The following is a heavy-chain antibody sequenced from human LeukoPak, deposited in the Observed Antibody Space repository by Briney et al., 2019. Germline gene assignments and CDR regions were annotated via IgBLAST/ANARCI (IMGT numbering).Heavy chain of an antibody. Sequence: PGGSLRLSCAASGFTFSGYWMSWVRQAPGMGLEWVANIKQDGSEKYYVDYVKGRFTISRDNGKNSLYLQMNSLRAEDTAVYYCARDDGYSSNWNWFDPWGQGTLVTVSS. CDR1: GFTFSGYW. CDR2: IKQDGSEK. J-gene: IGHJ5*02. V-gene: IGHV3-7*01. CDR3: ARDDGYSSNWNWFDP. D-gene: IGHD6-13*01.